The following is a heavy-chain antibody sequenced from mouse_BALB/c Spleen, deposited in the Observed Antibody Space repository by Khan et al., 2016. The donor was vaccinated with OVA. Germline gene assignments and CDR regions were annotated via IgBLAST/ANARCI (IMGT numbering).Heavy chain of an antibody. CDR1: GYTFTSYW. CDR2: INLSTGYT. Sequence: QVQLKESGAELAKPGASVKMSCKASGYTFTSYWMHWVKQRPGQGLEWIGYINLSTGYTEYNQKFKDKATLTADKSSSTAYMQLSSLTSEDSAVYYCANHGSSSAWFTYWGQGTLVTVSA. CDR3: ANHGSSSAWFTY. V-gene: IGHV1-7*01. D-gene: IGHD1-1*01. J-gene: IGHJ3*01.